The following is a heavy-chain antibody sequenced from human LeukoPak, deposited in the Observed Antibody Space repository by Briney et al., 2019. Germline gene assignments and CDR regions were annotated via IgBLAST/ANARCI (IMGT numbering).Heavy chain of an antibody. V-gene: IGHV3-74*01. Sequence: PGGSLRLSCAASGFTFSSYWMHWVRQGPGEGLVWVSRIDSDGKSTSYADSVKGRFTISRDNAQDTLYLQMNSLRAEDTAVYFCAKSESGSSGFYFDYWGQGTLVTVSS. J-gene: IGHJ4*02. CDR2: IDSDGKST. CDR3: AKSESGSSGFYFDY. D-gene: IGHD3-22*01. CDR1: GFTFSSYW.